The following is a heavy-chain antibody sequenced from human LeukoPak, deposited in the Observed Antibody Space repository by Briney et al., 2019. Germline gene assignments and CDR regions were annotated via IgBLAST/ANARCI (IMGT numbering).Heavy chain of an antibody. D-gene: IGHD3-10*01. CDR2: INPSEGST. V-gene: IGHV1-46*01. Sequence: ASVKVSCKASGYVLTSYYIHWVRQAPGQGLEWMGVINPSEGSTTYTQKLQGRVTMTRDTSTSTVYMALSSLTFEDTAVYYCARLYGSGNFWGQGTLVTVSS. CDR1: GYVLTSYY. J-gene: IGHJ4*02. CDR3: ARLYGSGNF.